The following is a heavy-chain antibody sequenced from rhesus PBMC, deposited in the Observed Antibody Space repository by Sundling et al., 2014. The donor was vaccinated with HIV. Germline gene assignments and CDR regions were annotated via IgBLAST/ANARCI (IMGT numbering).Heavy chain of an antibody. CDR1: GGSFSGYY. J-gene: IGHJ4*01. CDR3: ARDVNTLTSY. CDR2: IYGSSATT. Sequence: QVQLQESGPGLVKPSETLSLTCAVSGGSFSGYYWGWIRQPPGKGLEWIGHIYGSSATTNYNPSLKSRVTISEDTSKNHFSLKVRSLTAADTAVYYCARDVNTLTSYWGQGLLVTVSS. D-gene: IGHD4-23*01. V-gene: IGHV4-147*01.